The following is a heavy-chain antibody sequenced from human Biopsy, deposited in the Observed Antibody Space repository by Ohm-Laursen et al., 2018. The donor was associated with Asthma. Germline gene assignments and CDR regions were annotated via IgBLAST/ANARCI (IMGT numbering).Heavy chain of an antibody. Sequence: GESLRISCKASGYIFTSYWIGWVRQMPGKGLEWMGIIFPGDSDTIYSPSFQGQVTISADKSISTAYLHWSSLKASDTAIYYCARLAYGSGSFFDFWGQGTLVTVAS. CDR1: GYIFTSYW. CDR3: ARLAYGSGSFFDF. CDR2: IFPGDSDT. D-gene: IGHD3-10*01. V-gene: IGHV5-51*01. J-gene: IGHJ4*02.